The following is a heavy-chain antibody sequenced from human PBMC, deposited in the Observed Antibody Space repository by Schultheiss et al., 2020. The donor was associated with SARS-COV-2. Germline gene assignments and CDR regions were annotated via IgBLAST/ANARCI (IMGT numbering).Heavy chain of an antibody. Sequence: GGSLRLSCAASGFTFSSYAMHWVRQAPGKGLEWVAVISYDGSNKYYADSVKGRFTISRDNSKNTLYLQMNSLRAEDTAVYYCARVYVVYGPAPPDYWGQGTLVTVSS. CDR3: ARVYVVYGPAPPDY. CDR1: GFTFSSYA. V-gene: IGHV3-30*07. CDR2: ISYDGSNK. D-gene: IGHD2-8*02. J-gene: IGHJ4*02.